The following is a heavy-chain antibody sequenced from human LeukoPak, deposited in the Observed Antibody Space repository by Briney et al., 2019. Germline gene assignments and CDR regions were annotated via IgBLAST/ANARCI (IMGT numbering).Heavy chain of an antibody. CDR1: GGTFSSYA. CDR3: ARDSGDGYPRDYYGMDV. Sequence: ASVKVSCKASGGTFSSYAISWVRQAPGQGLEWMGRIIPILGIANYAQKFQGRVTITADKSTSTAYMELSSLRSEDTAVYYCARDSGDGYPRDYYGMDVWGQGTTVTVSS. J-gene: IGHJ6*02. D-gene: IGHD5-24*01. V-gene: IGHV1-69*04. CDR2: IIPILGIA.